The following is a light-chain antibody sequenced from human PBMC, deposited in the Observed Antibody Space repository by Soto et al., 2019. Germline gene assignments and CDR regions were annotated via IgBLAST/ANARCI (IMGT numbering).Light chain of an antibody. CDR1: QGLGTN. CDR2: AAS. CDR3: QQYNHWPLA. V-gene: IGKV3-15*01. Sequence: VMTQSPATLSVSPGERATISCRASQGLGTNLAWYQQRPGQAPRLLIYAASTRDTGVPSRFSGGGSGTEYALTISSLQSEDFVVYYCQQYNHWPLAFGVGTKVEIK. J-gene: IGKJ4*01.